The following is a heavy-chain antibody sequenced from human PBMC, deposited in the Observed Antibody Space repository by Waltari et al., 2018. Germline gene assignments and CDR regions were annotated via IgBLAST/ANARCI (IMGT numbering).Heavy chain of an antibody. J-gene: IGHJ5*02. CDR1: GFTFSTYG. CDR2: IRYDGNDK. CDR3: AKSASGSSPGWSDP. D-gene: IGHD6-6*01. V-gene: IGHV3-30*02. Sequence: QVQLVESGGGVVQPGGSLRLSCAASGFTFSTYGMHWVRQAPGRGLEWVSFIRYDGNDKYYTESVKGQFTISRDNSKNTLYLQMNSLRAEDTAVYYCAKSASGSSPGWSDPWGQGTLVTVSS.